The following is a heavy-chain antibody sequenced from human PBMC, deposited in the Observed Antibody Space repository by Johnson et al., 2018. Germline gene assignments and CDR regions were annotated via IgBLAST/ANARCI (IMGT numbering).Heavy chain of an antibody. CDR1: GLTFGNTWMRNTW. J-gene: IGHJ6*02. Sequence: VQLVQSGGGLVKPGGSLRISCTGHGLTFGNTWMRNTWMSWVRQAPGKGLEWVSHISTSCSIIYYADSVKGRFTISRDNAKNSLYLQMNSLRDEDTAVYFCARKFDVWGQGTTVTVSS. CDR3: ARKFDV. V-gene: IGHV3-48*02. CDR2: ISTSCSII.